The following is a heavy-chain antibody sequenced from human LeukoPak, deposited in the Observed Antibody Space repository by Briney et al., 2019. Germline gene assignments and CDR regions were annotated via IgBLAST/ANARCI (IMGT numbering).Heavy chain of an antibody. V-gene: IGHV3-21*01. CDR1: GFTFSSYS. D-gene: IGHD3-16*02. CDR2: ISSSSSYI. J-gene: IGHJ6*03. CDR3: ARVRSMITFGGVIVMRYYYYYMDV. Sequence: GGSLRLSCAASGFTFSSYSMNWVRQAPGKGLEWVSSISSSSSYIYYADSVKGRFTISRDNAKNSLYLQMNSLRAEDTAVYYCARVRSMITFGGVIVMRYYYYYMDVWGKGTTVTVSS.